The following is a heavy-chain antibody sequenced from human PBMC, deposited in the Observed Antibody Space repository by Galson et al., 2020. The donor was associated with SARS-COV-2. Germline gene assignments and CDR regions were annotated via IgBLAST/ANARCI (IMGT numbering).Heavy chain of an antibody. D-gene: IGHD3-9*01. CDR2: IYYSGST. CDR3: ARQAVLRYFDWLLEAPSIDY. V-gene: IGHV4-39*01. Sequence: ASETLSLTCTVSGGSISSSSYYWGWIRQHPGKGLEWTGSIYYSGSTYYNPSLKSRVTISVDTSKNQFSLKLSSVTAADTAVYYCARQAVLRYFDWLLEAPSIDYWGQGTLVTVSS. CDR1: GGSISSSSYY. J-gene: IGHJ4*02.